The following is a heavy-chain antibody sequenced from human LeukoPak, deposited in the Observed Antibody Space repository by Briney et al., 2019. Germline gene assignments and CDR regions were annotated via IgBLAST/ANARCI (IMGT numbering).Heavy chain of an antibody. CDR1: GFTFSTYS. CDR3: ARDHNWGFDY. Sequence: PGGSLRLSCAASGFTFSTYSINWVRQAPGKGLEWVSYISSTYDIYYADSVRGGFTISRDNAKNSLYLQMNSLSAEDTAMYYCARDHNWGFDYWGQGTLVTVSS. J-gene: IGHJ4*02. V-gene: IGHV3-48*01. CDR2: ISSTYDI. D-gene: IGHD7-27*01.